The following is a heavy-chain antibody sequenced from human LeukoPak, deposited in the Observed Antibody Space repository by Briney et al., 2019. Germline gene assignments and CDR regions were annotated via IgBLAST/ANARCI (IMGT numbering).Heavy chain of an antibody. Sequence: PGGSLRLSCTGSGLTLSDHIIDWVRQAPGKGLEWVGRSRRKSMGYTTQYAASVKGRFTLSRDDSQNSLYLQMNSLRAEDTAVYYCARGGVWVAAAGTSYFDYWGQGTLVTVSS. V-gene: IGHV3-72*01. J-gene: IGHJ4*02. CDR1: GLTLSDHI. D-gene: IGHD6-13*01. CDR2: SRRKSMGYTT. CDR3: ARGGVWVAAAGTSYFDY.